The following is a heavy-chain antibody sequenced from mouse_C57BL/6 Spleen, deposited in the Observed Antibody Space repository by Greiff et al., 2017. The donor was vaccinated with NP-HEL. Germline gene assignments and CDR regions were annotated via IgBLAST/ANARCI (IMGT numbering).Heavy chain of an antibody. J-gene: IGHJ1*03. CDR2: INPSSGYT. Sequence: VQRVESGAELVKPGASVKLSCKASGYTFTSYWMHWVKQRPGQGLEWIGYINPSSGYTKYNQKFKDKATLTVDKSSSTAYMQLSSLTYEDSAVYYCAGWNDYGGDWYFDVWGTGTTVTVSS. V-gene: IGHV1-7*01. CDR3: AGWNDYGGDWYFDV. CDR1: GYTFTSYW. D-gene: IGHD2-4*01.